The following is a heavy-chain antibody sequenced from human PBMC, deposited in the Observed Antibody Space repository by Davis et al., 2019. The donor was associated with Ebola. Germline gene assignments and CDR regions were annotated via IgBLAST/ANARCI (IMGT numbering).Heavy chain of an antibody. D-gene: IGHD3-3*01. V-gene: IGHV4-34*01. Sequence: MPSETLSLTCAVYGGSFSGYYWSWIRQPPGKGLEWIGEINHSGSTNYNPSLKSRVPISVDTSKNQFSLKLSSVTAADTAVYYCVRHQGGYDFWSGYYSGPLYYFDYWGQGTLVTVSS. CDR3: VRHQGGYDFWSGYYSGPLYYFDY. J-gene: IGHJ4*02. CDR2: INHSGST. CDR1: GGSFSGYY.